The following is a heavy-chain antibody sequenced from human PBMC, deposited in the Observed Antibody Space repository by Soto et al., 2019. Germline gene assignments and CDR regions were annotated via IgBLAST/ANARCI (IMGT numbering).Heavy chain of an antibody. CDR3: AKEEYSSSFIYYYYGMDV. D-gene: IGHD6-6*01. CDR2: ISYDGSNK. V-gene: IGHV3-30*18. J-gene: IGHJ6*02. CDR1: GFTFSSYG. Sequence: QVQLVESGGGVVQPGRSLRLSCAASGFTFSSYGMHWVRQAPGKGLEWVAVISYDGSNKYYADSVKGRFTISRDNSKNTLYLQMNSLRAEDTAVYYCAKEEYSSSFIYYYYGMDVWGQGTTVTVSS.